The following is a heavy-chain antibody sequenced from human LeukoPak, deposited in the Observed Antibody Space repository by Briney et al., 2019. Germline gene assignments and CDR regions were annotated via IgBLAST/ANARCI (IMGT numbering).Heavy chain of an antibody. CDR3: TRVLQDVVILGGTPDWHFDL. D-gene: IGHD2-8*01. CDR1: GYTFTSYG. J-gene: IGHJ2*01. Sequence: ASVKVSCKASGYTFTSYGISWVRQAPGQGLEWMGWISAYNGNTNYAQKLQGRVTMTTDTSTSTAYMELRSLRSDDTAVYYCTRVLQDVVILGGTPDWHFDLWGRGTLVTVSS. V-gene: IGHV1-18*01. CDR2: ISAYNGNT.